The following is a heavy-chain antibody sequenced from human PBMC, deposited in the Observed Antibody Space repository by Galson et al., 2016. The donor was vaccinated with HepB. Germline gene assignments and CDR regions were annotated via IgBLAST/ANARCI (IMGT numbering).Heavy chain of an antibody. V-gene: IGHV3-30*18. CDR1: GFTFSTYG. D-gene: IGHD4/OR15-4a*01. CDR2: ISYDGSKK. CDR3: AKIPDLDYGAYYHYGMDV. Sequence: SLRLSCAASGFTFSTYGMHWVRQAPGKGLEWVAVISYDGSKKHYANSVKGRFTISRDHSKNTLYVQMNSLRAEDSAVYYCAKIPDLDYGAYYHYGMDVWGQGTTVTVSS. J-gene: IGHJ6*02.